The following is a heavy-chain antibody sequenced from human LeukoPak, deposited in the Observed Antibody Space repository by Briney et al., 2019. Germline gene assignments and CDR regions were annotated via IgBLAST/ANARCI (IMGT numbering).Heavy chain of an antibody. Sequence: GGSLRLSCAASAFTFSSYGMHWVRQAPGKGLEWVAVISYDGSSKYYADSVKGRFTISRDNSKNTLYLQMNSLGAEDTAVYYCAREESGISIFGVVIFWGQGTLVTVSS. CDR1: AFTFSSYG. CDR2: ISYDGSSK. D-gene: IGHD3-3*01. CDR3: AREESGISIFGVVIF. J-gene: IGHJ4*02. V-gene: IGHV3-30*19.